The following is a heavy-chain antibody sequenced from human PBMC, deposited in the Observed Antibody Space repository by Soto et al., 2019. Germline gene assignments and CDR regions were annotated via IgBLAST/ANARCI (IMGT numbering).Heavy chain of an antibody. CDR2: IIPLSGTA. J-gene: IGHJ6*02. CDR3: ARAPGKYDFWSPYGMDV. V-gene: IGHV1-69*06. CDR1: GGTFSSYA. Sequence: VKVSFKASGGTFSSYAINWVRQAPGQGLEWMGGIIPLSGTANYAQKFQGRVTITADKSTSTAYMELSSLRSEDTAVYYCARAPGKYDFWSPYGMDVWGQGTTVTVSS. D-gene: IGHD3-3*01.